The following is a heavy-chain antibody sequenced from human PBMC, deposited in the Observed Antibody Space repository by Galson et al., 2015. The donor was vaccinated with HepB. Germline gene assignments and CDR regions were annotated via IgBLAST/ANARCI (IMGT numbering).Heavy chain of an antibody. J-gene: IGHJ4*02. CDR2: ITPKRGDT. Sequence: SVKVSCKASGYTFTDYYIQWVRQAPGQGLEWMGWITPKRGDTNYAQTFKGRVTMTRDTSISTAYLEVSGLRSDDTAMYFCARDDGYHSGWGYWGQGSLVTVSS. CDR1: GYTFTDYY. CDR3: ARDDGYHSGWGY. D-gene: IGHD6-19*01. V-gene: IGHV1-2*02.